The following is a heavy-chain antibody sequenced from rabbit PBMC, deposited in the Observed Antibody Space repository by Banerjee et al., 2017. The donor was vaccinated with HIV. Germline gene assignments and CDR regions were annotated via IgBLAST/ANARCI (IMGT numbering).Heavy chain of an antibody. Sequence: QEQLVESGGDLVKPGTSLTLTCTASGFSFSSSYYICWVRQAPGKGLECIACIYAGSSVSTYYANWAKGRFTISKTSSTTVTLQMTSLTAADTATYFCARDLAGVIGWNFGWWGPGTLVTVS. CDR1: GFSFSSSYY. D-gene: IGHD4-1*01. CDR2: IYAGSSVST. V-gene: IGHV1S45*01. J-gene: IGHJ6*01. CDR3: ARDLAGVIGWNFGW.